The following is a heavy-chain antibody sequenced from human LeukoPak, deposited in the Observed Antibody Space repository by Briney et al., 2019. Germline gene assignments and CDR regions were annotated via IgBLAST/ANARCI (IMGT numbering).Heavy chain of an antibody. CDR2: INPDGGVT. V-gene: IGHV1-2*02. J-gene: IGHJ6*03. Sequence: ASVKVSCKASGYSFTGYYIHWVRQAPGQGLEWMGWINPDGGVTKSAQNFQGRVTMTRDKSINTVYMELSGLTSDDTALYYCARGPNHYYMDFWGTGTTVSVSS. CDR3: ARGPNHYYMDF. D-gene: IGHD2-8*01. CDR1: GYSFTGYY.